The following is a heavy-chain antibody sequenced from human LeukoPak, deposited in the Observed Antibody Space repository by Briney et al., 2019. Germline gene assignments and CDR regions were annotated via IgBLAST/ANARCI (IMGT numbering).Heavy chain of an antibody. CDR2: ISAYNGNT. V-gene: IGHV1-18*01. CDR1: GYTFTSYG. J-gene: IGHJ4*02. D-gene: IGHD3-22*01. Sequence: ASVRVSCKASGYTFTSYGISWVRQAPGQGLEWMGWISAYNGNTNYAQKLQGRVTITADESTSTAYMELSSLRSEDTAVYYCARDAAIYDTSAYYYLWWGQGTLVTVSS. CDR3: ARDAAIYDTSAYYYLW.